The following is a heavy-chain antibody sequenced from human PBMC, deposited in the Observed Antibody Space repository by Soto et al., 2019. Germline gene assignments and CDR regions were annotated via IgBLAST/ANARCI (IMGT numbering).Heavy chain of an antibody. V-gene: IGHV3-66*01. CDR3: ARDLGYCSSTSCYDLPREVDY. D-gene: IGHD2-2*01. CDR1: GFTVSSNY. CDR2: IYSGGSK. Sequence: GGSLRLSCAASGFTVSSNYMSWVRQAPGKGLEWVSVIYSGGSKYYANSVKGRFTISRDNSKNTLYLQMNSLRAEDTGVYYCARDLGYCSSTSCYDLPREVDYWGQGTLVTVSS. J-gene: IGHJ4*02.